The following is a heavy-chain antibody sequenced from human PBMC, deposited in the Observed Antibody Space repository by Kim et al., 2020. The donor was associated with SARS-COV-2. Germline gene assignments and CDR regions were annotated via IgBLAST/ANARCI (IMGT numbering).Heavy chain of an antibody. D-gene: IGHD3-3*01. CDR1: GGSISSSSYY. CDR3: ARLLTIFGVVIIGYFDY. CDR2: IYYSGST. Sequence: SETLYLTCTVSGGSISSSSYYWGWIRQPPGKGLEWIGSIYYSGSTYYNPSLKSRVTISVDTSKNQFSLKLSSVTAADTAVYYCARLLTIFGVVIIGYFDYWGQGTLVTVSS. V-gene: IGHV4-39*01. J-gene: IGHJ4*02.